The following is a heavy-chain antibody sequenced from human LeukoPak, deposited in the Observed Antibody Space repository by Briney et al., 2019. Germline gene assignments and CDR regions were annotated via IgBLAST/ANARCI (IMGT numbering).Heavy chain of an antibody. Sequence: SETLSLTCAVYGGSFSGYYWSWIRQPPGKGLEWIGEINHSGSTNYNPSLKSRVTISVDTSKNQFSLKLSSVTAADTAVYYCARQTWTFDYWGQGTLVTVSS. J-gene: IGHJ4*02. CDR3: ARQTWTFDY. CDR1: GGSFSGYY. V-gene: IGHV4-34*01. CDR2: INHSGST. D-gene: IGHD3/OR15-3a*01.